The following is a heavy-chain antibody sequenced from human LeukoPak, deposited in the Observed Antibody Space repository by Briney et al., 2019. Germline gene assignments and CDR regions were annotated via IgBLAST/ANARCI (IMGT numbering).Heavy chain of an antibody. CDR3: ARVLWNGDYPRFDY. D-gene: IGHD4-17*01. CDR2: IWYDGSNK. Sequence: PGGSLRLSCAASGFTFSSYGMHWVRQAPGKGLEWVAVIWYDGSNKYYADSVKGRFTISRDNSKSTLYLQMNSLRAEDTAVYYCARVLWNGDYPRFDYWGQGTLVTVSS. V-gene: IGHV3-33*01. CDR1: GFTFSSYG. J-gene: IGHJ4*02.